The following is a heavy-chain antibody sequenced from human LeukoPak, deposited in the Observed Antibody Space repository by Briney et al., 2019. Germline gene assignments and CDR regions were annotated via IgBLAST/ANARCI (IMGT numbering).Heavy chain of an antibody. J-gene: IGHJ4*02. V-gene: IGHV1-18*01. Sequence: ASVKVSCKASGYTFTSYGISWVRQAPVQGLEWMGWISAYNGNTNYAQKLQGRVTMTTDTSTSTAYMELRSLRSDDTAVYYCARDPLAYCGGDCYHLMDFVYWGQGTLVTVSS. D-gene: IGHD2-21*02. CDR3: ARDPLAYCGGDCYHLMDFVY. CDR1: GYTFTSYG. CDR2: ISAYNGNT.